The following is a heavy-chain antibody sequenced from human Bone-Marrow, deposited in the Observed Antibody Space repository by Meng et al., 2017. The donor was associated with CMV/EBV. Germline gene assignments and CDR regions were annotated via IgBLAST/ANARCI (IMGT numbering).Heavy chain of an antibody. D-gene: IGHD2-2*01. V-gene: IGHV1-69*05. Sequence: SVKVSCKASGGTFSSYAISWVRQAPGQGLVWMGGIIPIFGTANYAQKFQGRVTMTRNTSISTAYMELSSLRSEDTAVYYCARGGRVVPAARVIRGYYGMDVWGQGTTVTVSS. CDR3: ARGGRVVPAARVIRGYYGMDV. J-gene: IGHJ6*02. CDR1: GGTFSSYA. CDR2: IIPIFGTA.